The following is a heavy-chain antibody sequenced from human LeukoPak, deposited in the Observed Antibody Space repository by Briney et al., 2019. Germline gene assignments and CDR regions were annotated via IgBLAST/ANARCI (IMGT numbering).Heavy chain of an antibody. V-gene: IGHV4-30-2*03. Sequence: SETLSLTCTVSGGSISSGGYYWSWIRQPPGKGLEWIGSIYYSGSTYYNPSLKSRVTISVDTSKNQFSLKLSSVTAADTAVYYCARHRSWYYYYMDVWGKGTTVTVSS. J-gene: IGHJ6*03. CDR3: ARHRSWYYYYMDV. CDR2: IYYSGST. CDR1: GGSISSGGYY.